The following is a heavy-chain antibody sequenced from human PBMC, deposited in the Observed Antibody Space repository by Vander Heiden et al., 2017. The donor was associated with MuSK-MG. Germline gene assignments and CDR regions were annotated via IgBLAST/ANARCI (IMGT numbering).Heavy chain of an antibody. CDR3: ARALRSGSGYYSSDY. D-gene: IGHD3-22*01. Sequence: QVQLVESGGGVVQPGRSLRLSCAASGFTFSRYAMPWVRQAPGKGLEWVAVISYDGSNKYYADSVKGRFTISRDNSKNTLYLQMNSLRAEDTAVYYCARALRSGSGYYSSDYWGQGTLVTVSS. J-gene: IGHJ4*02. CDR2: ISYDGSNK. CDR1: GFTFSRYA. V-gene: IGHV3-30*04.